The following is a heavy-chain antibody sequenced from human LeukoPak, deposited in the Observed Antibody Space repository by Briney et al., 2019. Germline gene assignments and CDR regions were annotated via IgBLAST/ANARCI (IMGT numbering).Heavy chain of an antibody. V-gene: IGHV3-9*01. CDR2: ISWNSGSI. Sequence: GRSLRLSCAASGFTFDDYAMHWVRQAPGKGLEWVSGISWNSGSIGYADSVKGRFTISRDNAKNSLYLQMNSLRAEDTALYYCAKAPYYDILPYAFDIWGQGTMVTVSS. D-gene: IGHD3-9*01. CDR1: GFTFDDYA. CDR3: AKAPYYDILPYAFDI. J-gene: IGHJ3*02.